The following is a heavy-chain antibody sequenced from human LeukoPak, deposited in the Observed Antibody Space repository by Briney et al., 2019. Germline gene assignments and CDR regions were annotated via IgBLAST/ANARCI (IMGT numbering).Heavy chain of an antibody. Sequence: PGGSLRLSCAASGFAFSGQSMNWIRQAPGKGLEWVAYIKSDGSLTYYADSVKGRFTISRDNAKNPVYVQMNSLRVEDTAVYFCARGRGTADFTNHCFDPWGRGTLVTVSS. CDR3: ARGRGTADFTNHCFDP. J-gene: IGHJ5*02. CDR2: IKSDGSLT. D-gene: IGHD2-8*01. V-gene: IGHV3-48*04. CDR1: GFAFSGQS.